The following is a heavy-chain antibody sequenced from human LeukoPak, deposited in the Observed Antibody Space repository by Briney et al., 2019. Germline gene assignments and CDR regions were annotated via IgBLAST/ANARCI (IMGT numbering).Heavy chain of an antibody. V-gene: IGHV1-8*01. D-gene: IGHD6-13*01. CDR1: GYSLTSFD. J-gene: IGHJ6*02. CDR2: MDPKRGNT. Sequence: ASVKVSCKASGYSLTSFDINWVRQGSGQGLEWMGWMDPKRGNTGYAPTFQGRVTITRDTSIDTAFMELSSLRPDDTAVYYCARGGSSSSYYNNYGMDVWGQGTTITVSS. CDR3: ARGGSSSSYYNNYGMDV.